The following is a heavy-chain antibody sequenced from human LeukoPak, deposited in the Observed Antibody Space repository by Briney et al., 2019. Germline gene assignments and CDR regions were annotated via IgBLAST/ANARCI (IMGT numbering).Heavy chain of an antibody. CDR2: IYYSGST. J-gene: IGHJ3*02. Sequence: SETLSLTCTVSGGSISSYYWSWIRQPPGKGLEWIGYIYYSGSTNYNPSLKSRVTISVDTSKNQFSLILNSVTAADTAVYYCAREVEYYDSSGHRPQAFDIWGQGTVVTVSS. V-gene: IGHV4-59*12. CDR3: AREVEYYDSSGHRPQAFDI. CDR1: GGSISSYY. D-gene: IGHD3-22*01.